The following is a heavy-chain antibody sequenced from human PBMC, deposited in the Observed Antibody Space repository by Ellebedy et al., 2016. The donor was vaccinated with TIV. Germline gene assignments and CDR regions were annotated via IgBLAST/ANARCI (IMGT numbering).Heavy chain of an antibody. CDR2: INIIFGTR. J-gene: IGHJ6*03. D-gene: IGHD2-2*01. Sequence: ASVKVSCXTSGGTFKRSSFSWVRQAPGQGLEWMGGINIIFGTRSSAQKFQGRLSITADESTTTAYMALSSLTSADTAVYYCARDVGNGYCSATSCFSLDVWGKGTTVIVSS. CDR1: GGTFKRSS. CDR3: ARDVGNGYCSATSCFSLDV. V-gene: IGHV1-69*13.